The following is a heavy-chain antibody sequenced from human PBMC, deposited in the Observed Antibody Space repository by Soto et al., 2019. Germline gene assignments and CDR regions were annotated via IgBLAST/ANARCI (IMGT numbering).Heavy chain of an antibody. CDR3: TTDSYSSVTIVRFDY. CDR1: GYTFTSYY. Sequence: ASVKVSCKASGYTFTSYYMHWVRQAPGQGLEWMGIINPSGGSTSYAQKFQGRVTMTRTTSTSTVYMELSSLRSEDTAVYYCTTDSYSSVTIVRFDYWGHGTLVTVSS. CDR2: INPSGGST. J-gene: IGHJ4*01. D-gene: IGHD2-21*01. V-gene: IGHV1-46*03.